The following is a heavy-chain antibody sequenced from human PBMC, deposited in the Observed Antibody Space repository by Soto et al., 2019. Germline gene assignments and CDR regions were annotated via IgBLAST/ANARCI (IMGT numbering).Heavy chain of an antibody. Sequence: QVQLVQSGAEVKKPGSSVKVSCKASGGTFSSYAISWVRQAPGQGLEWMGGIIPLFGTANYAQKFQGRVTITADESTSTGYMGLSSLRSEDTAVYYCARGRRLGEISVWSYGMDVWGQGTTVTVSS. CDR1: GGTFSSYA. CDR3: ARGRRLGEISVWSYGMDV. V-gene: IGHV1-69*01. D-gene: IGHD3-10*01. J-gene: IGHJ6*02. CDR2: IIPLFGTA.